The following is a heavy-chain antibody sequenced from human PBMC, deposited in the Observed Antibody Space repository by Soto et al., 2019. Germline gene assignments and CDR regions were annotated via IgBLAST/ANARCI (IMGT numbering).Heavy chain of an antibody. Sequence: GGSLRLSCAASGFTFSSYGMHWVRQAPGKGLEWVAVISYDGSNKYYADSVKGRFTISRDNSKNTLYLQMNSLRAEDTAVYYCAKAPAAPYDVGFDPWGQGTLVTVSS. V-gene: IGHV3-30*18. CDR3: AKAPAAPYDVGFDP. CDR1: GFTFSSYG. J-gene: IGHJ5*02. D-gene: IGHD2-2*01. CDR2: ISYDGSNK.